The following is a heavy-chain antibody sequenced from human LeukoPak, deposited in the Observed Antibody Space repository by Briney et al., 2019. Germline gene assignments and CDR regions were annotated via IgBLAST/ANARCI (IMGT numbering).Heavy chain of an antibody. J-gene: IGHJ4*02. CDR1: GFTFSSYA. CDR3: ARAGPSSSWHQFDY. CDR2: ISYDGSNK. D-gene: IGHD6-13*01. V-gene: IGHV3-30*14. Sequence: GGSLRLSCAASGFTFSSYAMHWVRQAPGKGLEWVAVISYDGSNKYYADSVKGRFTISRDNSKDTLYLQMNSLRAEDTAVYYCARAGPSSSWHQFDYWGQGTLVTVSS.